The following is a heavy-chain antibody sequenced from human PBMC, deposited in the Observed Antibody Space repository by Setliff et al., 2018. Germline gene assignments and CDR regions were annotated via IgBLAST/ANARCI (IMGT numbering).Heavy chain of an antibody. Sequence: SETLSLTCTISGASIMNYYWSWFRQPAGKGLEWIGRIYSDENTDYNPSLKSRVTMLADTSKNQFSLKLKSVTAADTAVYYCTRNFLGWLARFWGRGTLVTVSS. CDR3: TRNFLGWLARF. D-gene: IGHD6-19*01. J-gene: IGHJ4*02. V-gene: IGHV4-4*07. CDR2: IYSDENT. CDR1: GASIMNYY.